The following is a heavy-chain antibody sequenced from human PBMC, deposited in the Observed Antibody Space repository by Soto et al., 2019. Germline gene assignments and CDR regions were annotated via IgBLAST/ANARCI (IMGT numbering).Heavy chain of an antibody. D-gene: IGHD2-21*02. V-gene: IGHV4-59*13. CDR1: VDSFSNYY. J-gene: IGHJ4*02. CDR2: IYYSGGT. CDR3: AFSQGTDYFDY. Sequence: QVQLRESGPGLVKPSETLSLTCTVSVDSFSNYYWSWIRQPPGKGLEWIGYIYYSGGTTYNPSLRSRVTISGDTSKNPFSLRLASVTAAHTAVYSCAFSQGTDYFDYWGQGTLVTVSS.